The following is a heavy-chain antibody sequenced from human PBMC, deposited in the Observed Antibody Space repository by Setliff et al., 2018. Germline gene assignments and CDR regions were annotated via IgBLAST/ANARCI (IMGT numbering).Heavy chain of an antibody. CDR2: IYHSGST. V-gene: IGHV4-34*01. D-gene: IGHD3-3*01. J-gene: IGHJ6*02. CDR1: GQSFSDYY. Sequence: PSETLSLTCAASGQSFSDYYWSWVRQPPGKGLEWIGEIYHSGSTNYNPSLKSRVTISVDTSKNQFSLKLSPVTAADTAVYYWARGGYYNFWSGYYSTKYYYYGMDVWGQGTTVTVS. CDR3: ARGGYYNFWSGYYSTKYYYYGMDV.